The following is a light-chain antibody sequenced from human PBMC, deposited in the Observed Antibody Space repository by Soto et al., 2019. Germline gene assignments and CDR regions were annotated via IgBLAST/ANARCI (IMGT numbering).Light chain of an antibody. Sequence: ERVMTKSPATLTVSPGERASLSCRASQSVASSHLAWYRQKPGQTPRLLIYGASSRAPGIPDRFSGSGSGTDFTLTISRLEPEDFAVYYCQQYGSSSWTFGQGTKVDIK. CDR1: QSVASSH. J-gene: IGKJ1*01. V-gene: IGKV3-20*01. CDR2: GAS. CDR3: QQYGSSSWT.